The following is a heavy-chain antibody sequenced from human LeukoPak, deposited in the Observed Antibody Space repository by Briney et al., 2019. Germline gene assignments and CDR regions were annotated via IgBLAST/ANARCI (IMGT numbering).Heavy chain of an antibody. Sequence: SETLSLTCAVYGGSFSGYYWSWIRQPPGKGLEWIGEINHSGSTNNNPSLKSRVTISVDTSKNQFSLKLSSVTAADTAVYYCARGPLGYCSSTSCRDAFDIWGQGTMVTVSS. D-gene: IGHD2-2*01. V-gene: IGHV4-34*01. CDR2: INHSGST. J-gene: IGHJ3*02. CDR1: GGSFSGYY. CDR3: ARGPLGYCSSTSCRDAFDI.